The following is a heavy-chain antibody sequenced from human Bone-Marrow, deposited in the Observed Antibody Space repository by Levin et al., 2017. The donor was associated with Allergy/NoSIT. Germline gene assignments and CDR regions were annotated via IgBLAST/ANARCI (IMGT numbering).Heavy chain of an antibody. Sequence: SQTLSLTCAVYGGSFSGYYWSWIRQPPGKGLEWIGEINHSGSTNYNPSLKSRVTISVDTSKNQFSLKLSSVTAADTAVYYCAGNGKVARSWGQGTLVTVSS. CDR2: INHSGST. V-gene: IGHV4-34*01. D-gene: IGHD5-12*01. CDR1: GGSFSGYY. CDR3: AGNGKVARS. J-gene: IGHJ5*02.